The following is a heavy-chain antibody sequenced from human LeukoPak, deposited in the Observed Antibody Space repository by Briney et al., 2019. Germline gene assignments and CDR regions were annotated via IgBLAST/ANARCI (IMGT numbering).Heavy chain of an antibody. J-gene: IGHJ4*02. D-gene: IGHD5-12*01. CDR3: AGGLQWLAHDC. Sequence: SETLSLTCTVSGDSISSLHWSWIRQPPGKRLEWVGYTYNSGSTNYNPSLKSRVHISVDTAKNQLPLKLSSVAAADTAMYYGAGGLQWLAHDCWGQGTLVTVSS. CDR2: TYNSGST. V-gene: IGHV4-59*08. CDR1: GDSISSLH.